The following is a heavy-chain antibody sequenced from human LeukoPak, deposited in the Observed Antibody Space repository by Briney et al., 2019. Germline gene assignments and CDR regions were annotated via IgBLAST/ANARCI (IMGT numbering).Heavy chain of an antibody. V-gene: IGHV3-21*01. CDR1: GFTFSSYS. J-gene: IGHJ4*02. Sequence: GGSLRLSCAASGFTFSSYSMNWVRQAPGKGLEWVSSISSSSSYIYYADSVKGRFTIARENAKNSLYLQMNSLRAEDTAVYYWTRDGPLNFDYWGQGTLVPVS. CDR3: TRDGPLNFDY. CDR2: ISSSSSYI.